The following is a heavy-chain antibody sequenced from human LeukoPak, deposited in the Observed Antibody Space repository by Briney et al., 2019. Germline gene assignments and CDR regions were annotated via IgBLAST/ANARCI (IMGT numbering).Heavy chain of an antibody. CDR2: VYYSGST. CDR1: GGSISSYY. Sequence: SETLSLTCTVSGGSISSYYWSWIRQPPGKGLEWIGYVYYSGSTNYNPSLKSRVTISVDTSKNQFSLKLSSVTAADTAVYYCARDDDYCSSTSCSFDYWGQGTLVTVSS. V-gene: IGHV4-59*01. CDR3: ARDDDYCSSTSCSFDY. D-gene: IGHD2-2*01. J-gene: IGHJ4*02.